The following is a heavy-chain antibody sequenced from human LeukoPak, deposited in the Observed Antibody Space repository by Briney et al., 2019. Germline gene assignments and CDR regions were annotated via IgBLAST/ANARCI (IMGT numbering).Heavy chain of an antibody. Sequence: GRSLRLSCAASGFTFSSYAMHWVRQAPGKGLEWVAVISYDGSNKYYADSVKGRFTISRDNSKNTLYLQMNSLRAEDTAVYYCAKDPGYSYGTFDYWGQGTLVTVSS. CDR1: GFTFSSYA. J-gene: IGHJ4*02. D-gene: IGHD5-18*01. CDR2: ISYDGSNK. V-gene: IGHV3-30-3*01. CDR3: AKDPGYSYGTFDY.